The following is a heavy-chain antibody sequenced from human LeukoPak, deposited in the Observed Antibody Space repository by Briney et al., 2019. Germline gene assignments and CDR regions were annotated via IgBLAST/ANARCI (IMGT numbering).Heavy chain of an antibody. CDR1: GFTFSTYA. D-gene: IGHD2-21*01. Sequence: PGGSLRLSCAASGFTFSTYAMSWVRQAPGKGLECVSALSGNGNTIYYADSVKGRFTISRDNSKNTLSLQMNSLRAEDTAVYYCARDRSYSPWDCWGQGTLVTVSS. CDR3: ARDRSYSPWDC. J-gene: IGHJ4*02. CDR2: LSGNGNTI. V-gene: IGHV3-23*01.